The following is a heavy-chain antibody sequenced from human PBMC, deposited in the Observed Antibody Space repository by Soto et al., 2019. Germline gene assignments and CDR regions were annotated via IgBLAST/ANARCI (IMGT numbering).Heavy chain of an antibody. D-gene: IGHD3-22*01. CDR3: ARALVTDYNSRDYHYYFAMDV. CDR2: VYHTGTT. Sequence: SETLSLTCVVSGGPVSGDHLYWSWICHLPGKGLEWIANVYHTGTTYYNPSLKSRVSMSVDTSQNQFSLILASVTAADTAVYYCARALVTDYNSRDYHYYFAMDVWGQGTSVTVSS. J-gene: IGHJ6*02. CDR1: GGPVSGDHLY. V-gene: IGHV4-31*02.